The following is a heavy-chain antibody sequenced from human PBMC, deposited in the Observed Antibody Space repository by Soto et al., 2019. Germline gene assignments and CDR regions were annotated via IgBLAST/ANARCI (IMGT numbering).Heavy chain of an antibody. Sequence: GASVKVSCKTSGGTFSSYAIHWVRQAPGQRLEWMGWINTGNGHTKYSQNFQGRLTISRDTSASTVYMELSSLKSEDTAVYYCARDRLRFLEWLGFDDWGQGTRVTVSS. CDR3: ARDRLRFLEWLGFDD. J-gene: IGHJ4*02. D-gene: IGHD3-3*01. V-gene: IGHV1-3*04. CDR2: INTGNGHT. CDR1: GGTFSSYA.